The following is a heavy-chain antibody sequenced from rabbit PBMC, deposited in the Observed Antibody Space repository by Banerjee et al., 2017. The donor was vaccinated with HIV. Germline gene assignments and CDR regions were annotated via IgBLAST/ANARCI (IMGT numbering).Heavy chain of an antibody. CDR2: IRAGVSGAT. Sequence: LEESGGGLVQPEGSLALTCKASGFTISSSYRICWVRQAPGKGLEWIACIRAGVSGATASASWAKGRFTISTTSSTTVTLQMTSLTAADTATYFCARESLIGYDLWGPGTLVTVS. CDR1: GFTISSSYR. D-gene: IGHD6-1*01. CDR3: ARESLIGYDL. V-gene: IGHV1S45*01. J-gene: IGHJ4*01.